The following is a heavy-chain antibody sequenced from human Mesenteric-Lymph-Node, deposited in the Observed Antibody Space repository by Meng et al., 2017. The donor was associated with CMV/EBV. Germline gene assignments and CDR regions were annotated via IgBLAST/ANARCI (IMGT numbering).Heavy chain of an antibody. J-gene: IGHJ4*02. D-gene: IGHD1-26*01. CDR1: GFTFSSYG. CDR2: IRSDESNT. CDR3: ARVVVGDFDY. V-gene: IGHV3-30*02. Sequence: GESLKISCAASGFTFSSYGMHWVRQAPGKGLEWVAFIRSDESNTYYSDSVKGRFTISRDNSKNTLYLQMNSLRAEDTAVYYCARVVVGDFDYWGQGTLVTVSS.